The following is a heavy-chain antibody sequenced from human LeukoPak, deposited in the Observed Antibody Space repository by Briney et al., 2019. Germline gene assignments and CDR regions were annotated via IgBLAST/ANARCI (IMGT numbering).Heavy chain of an antibody. CDR2: ISYDGSNK. J-gene: IGHJ4*02. D-gene: IGHD1-14*01. Sequence: GGSLRLSCAASGFTFSSYAMHWVRQAPGKGLEWVAVISYDGSNKYYADSVKGRFTISRDNSRNTLYLQMNNLRAEDSAVYYCVKGAINRFDYWGQGTLVTVSS. CDR1: GFTFSSYA. V-gene: IGHV3-30-3*02. CDR3: VKGAINRFDY.